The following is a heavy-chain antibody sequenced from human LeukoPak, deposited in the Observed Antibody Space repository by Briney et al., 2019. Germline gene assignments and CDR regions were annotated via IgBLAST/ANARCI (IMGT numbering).Heavy chain of an antibody. J-gene: IGHJ6*03. CDR1: GFTFSNAW. Sequence: GGSLRLPCAASGFTFSNAWMSWARQAPGKGQEWVGRIKSKTDGGTTDYAAPVKGRFTISRDDSKNTLYLQMNSLKTEDTAVYYCTTAGHVLRFLEWLNYMDVWGKGTTVTVSS. V-gene: IGHV3-15*01. CDR3: TTAGHVLRFLEWLNYMDV. CDR2: IKSKTDGGTT. D-gene: IGHD3-3*01.